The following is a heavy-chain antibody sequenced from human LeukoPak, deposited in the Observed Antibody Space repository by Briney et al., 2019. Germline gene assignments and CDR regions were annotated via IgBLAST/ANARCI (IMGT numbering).Heavy chain of an antibody. J-gene: IGHJ6*02. D-gene: IGHD1-1*01. CDR2: IYTSGST. CDR1: GGSISSYY. Sequence: PSETLSLTCTVSGGSISSYYWSWIRQPAGKGLEWIGRIYTSGSTNYNPSLKSRVTMSVDTSKNQFSLKLSSVTAADTAVYYCARGTKTNYRTTYYYGMDVWGQGTTVTVSS. CDR3: ARGTKTNYRTTYYYGMDV. V-gene: IGHV4-4*07.